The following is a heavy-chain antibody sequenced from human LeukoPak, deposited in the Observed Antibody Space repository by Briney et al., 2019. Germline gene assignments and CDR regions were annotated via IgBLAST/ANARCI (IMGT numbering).Heavy chain of an antibody. CDR1: GFIFSNYA. J-gene: IGHJ2*01. CDR3: AKDARWESSQQWGGYWYFDL. Sequence: QAGGSLRLSCAASGFIFSNYAMNWVRQAPGKRLEWVSAISDSSDSTYYADSVKGRFTISGDNSKNTLYLQMNSLRVDDTAVYYCAKDARWESSQQWGGYWYFDLWGRGTRVTVSS. V-gene: IGHV3-23*01. D-gene: IGHD3-16*02. CDR2: ISDSSDST.